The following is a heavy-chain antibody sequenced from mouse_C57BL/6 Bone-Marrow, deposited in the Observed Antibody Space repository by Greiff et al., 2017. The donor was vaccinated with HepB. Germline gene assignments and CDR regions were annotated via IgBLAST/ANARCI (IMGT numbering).Heavy chain of an antibody. CDR2: IYPRSGNT. Sequence: QVQLQQSGAELARPGASVKLSCKASGYTFTSYGISWVKRRTGQGLEWIGEIYPRSGNTYYNEKFKGKATLTADKSSSTAYMELRSLTSEDSAVYFCAREVPFAYWGQGTLVTVSA. V-gene: IGHV1-81*01. J-gene: IGHJ3*01. CDR3: AREVPFAY. CDR1: GYTFTSYG.